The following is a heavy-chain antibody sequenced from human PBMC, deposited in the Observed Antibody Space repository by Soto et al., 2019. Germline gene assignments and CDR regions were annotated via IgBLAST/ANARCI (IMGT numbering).Heavy chain of an antibody. D-gene: IGHD2-15*01. J-gene: IGHJ4*02. CDR3: AGVDCSGGSCYPPGSLVY. V-gene: IGHV4-30-2*01. CDR1: GGSISSGGYS. CDR2: NYHSGRT. Sequence: QLQLQESGSGLVKPSQTLSLTCAVSGGSISSGGYSWSWIRQPPGKGLEWIGYNYHSGRTYYNPFLQRRVTLPVHGSQYQLSLKPLSVTDADMAVYDCAGVDCSGGSCYPPGSLVYLVQGTLVSVSS.